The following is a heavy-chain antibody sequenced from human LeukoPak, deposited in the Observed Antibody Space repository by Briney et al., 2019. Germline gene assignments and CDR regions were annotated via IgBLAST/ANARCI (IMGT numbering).Heavy chain of an antibody. CDR3: ARVSSAGYSSGWSPFQH. CDR2: IKQDGSEK. D-gene: IGHD6-19*01. CDR1: GFTFSNYW. J-gene: IGHJ1*01. V-gene: IGHV3-7*01. Sequence: GGSLRLSCAASGFTFSNYWMSWVRQAPGKGLEWVANIKQDGSEKYYVDSVKGRCTIFRDNAKNSLYLQMNRLRAEDTAVYSCARVSSAGYSSGWSPFQHWGQGTLVTVSS.